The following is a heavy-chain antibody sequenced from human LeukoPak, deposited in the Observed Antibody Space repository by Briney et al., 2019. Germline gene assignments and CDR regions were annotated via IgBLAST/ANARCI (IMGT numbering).Heavy chain of an antibody. Sequence: GVSLRLSCGASGFTFSSFDMRWVRQPTGQVLEWVSTIGTASDTYYPGSVEGRFTLSRDNAKNSLYLQMNSLTAGDTAVYYCARGPPRGKYYYMDVWGKGTTVTVSS. CDR2: IGTASDT. D-gene: IGHD1-1*01. CDR1: GFTFSSFD. CDR3: ARGPPRGKYYYMDV. J-gene: IGHJ6*03. V-gene: IGHV3-13*01.